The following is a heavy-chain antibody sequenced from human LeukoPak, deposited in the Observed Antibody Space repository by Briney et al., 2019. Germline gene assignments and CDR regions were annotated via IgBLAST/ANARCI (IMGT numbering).Heavy chain of an antibody. CDR1: GFTFSRYT. Sequence: GGSLRLSCAASGFTFSRYTMHWVRQAPGKGLDWVAIMSKDGSNEYYAASVKGRFTISRDNSKNTLYLQMNSLRAEDTAVYYCARENYDILGYGNFGYWGQGTLVTVSA. D-gene: IGHD3-22*01. J-gene: IGHJ4*02. V-gene: IGHV3-30-3*01. CDR2: MSKDGSNE. CDR3: ARENYDILGYGNFGY.